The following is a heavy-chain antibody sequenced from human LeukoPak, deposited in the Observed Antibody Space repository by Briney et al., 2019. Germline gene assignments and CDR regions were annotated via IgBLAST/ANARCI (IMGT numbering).Heavy chain of an antibody. J-gene: IGHJ4*02. CDR3: ARGGGEGSSGYYYGY. D-gene: IGHD3-22*01. CDR1: GYSISSGYY. V-gene: IGHV4-38-2*02. Sequence: SETLSLTCTVSGYSISSGYYWGWIRQPPGKGLEWIGSIYHSGSTYYNPSLKSRVTISVDTSKNQFSLELSSVTAADTAVYYCARGGGEGSSGYYYGYWGQGTLVTVSS. CDR2: IYHSGST.